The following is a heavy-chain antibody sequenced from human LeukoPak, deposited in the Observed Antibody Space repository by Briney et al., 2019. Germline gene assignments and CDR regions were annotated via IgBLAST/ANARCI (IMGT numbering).Heavy chain of an antibody. CDR1: GFTFSSYE. CDR2: ISSSGSTI. J-gene: IGHJ4*02. CDR3: ARIQTGDFDY. V-gene: IGHV3-48*03. D-gene: IGHD7-27*01. Sequence: GGSLRLSCAASGFTFSSYEMNWVRQAPGKGLDWVSYISSSGSTIYYADSVKGRFTISRDNAKNSLYLQMNSLRAEDTAVYYCARIQTGDFDYWGQGTLVTVSS.